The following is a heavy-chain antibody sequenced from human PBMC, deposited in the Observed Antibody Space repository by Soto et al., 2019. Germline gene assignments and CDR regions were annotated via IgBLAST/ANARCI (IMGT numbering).Heavy chain of an antibody. CDR1: GYTLTELS. J-gene: IGHJ6*02. D-gene: IGHD3-10*01. CDR2: FDPEDGET. Sequence: QVQLVQSGAEVKKPGASVKVSCKVSGYTLTELSMHWVRQAPGKGLEWMGGFDPEDGETIYAQKCQGTATMTEETSTDTAYMELSSLRSEETAVYYCATSSFLWFGDKYGMDVWGQGTTVTVSS. CDR3: ATSSFLWFGDKYGMDV. V-gene: IGHV1-24*01.